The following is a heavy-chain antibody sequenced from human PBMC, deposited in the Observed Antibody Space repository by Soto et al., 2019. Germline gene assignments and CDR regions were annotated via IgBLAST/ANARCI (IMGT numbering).Heavy chain of an antibody. CDR1: GYTFTGYY. D-gene: IGHD3-16*01. Sequence: VASVKVSCKASGYTFTGYYMHWVRQAPGQGLEWMGWINPNSGGTNYAQKFQGWVTMTRDTSISTAYMELSRLRSDDTAVYYCARAGGGGKPEYGMDVWGQGTTVTVSS. CDR3: ARAGGGGKPEYGMDV. CDR2: INPNSGGT. V-gene: IGHV1-2*04. J-gene: IGHJ6*02.